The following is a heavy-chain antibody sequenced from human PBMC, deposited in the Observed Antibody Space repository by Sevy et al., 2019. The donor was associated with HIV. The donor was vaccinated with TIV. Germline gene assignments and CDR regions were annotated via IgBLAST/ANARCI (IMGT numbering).Heavy chain of an antibody. D-gene: IGHD6-25*01. CDR2: IYHSGST. V-gene: IGHV4-39*01. CDR3: ARVSWYSSGWLWFDN. J-gene: IGHJ5*02. Sequence: SETLSLTCTVSGGSISSSSYYWGWIRQPPGKGLDWIGTIYHSGSTYYNPSLKSRVTISVDTSKDQFSLKFTSVTAADTSLYYCARVSWYSSGWLWFDNWGQGTLVTVSS. CDR1: GGSISSSSYY.